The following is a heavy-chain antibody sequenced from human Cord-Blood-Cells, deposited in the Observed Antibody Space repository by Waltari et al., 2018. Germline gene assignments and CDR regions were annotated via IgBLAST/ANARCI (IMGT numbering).Heavy chain of an antibody. J-gene: IGHJ4*02. Sequence: QVQLQQWGAGLLKPSETLSLTCAVDGGSFSGYYWRWIRQPPGKGLEWIGEINHSGSTNYNPSLKSRVTISVDTSKNQFSLKLSSVTAADTAVYYCARVPGIAAAGTGSYYFDYWGQGTLVTVSS. CDR3: ARVPGIAAAGTGSYYFDY. D-gene: IGHD6-13*01. CDR1: GGSFSGYY. V-gene: IGHV4-34*01. CDR2: INHSGST.